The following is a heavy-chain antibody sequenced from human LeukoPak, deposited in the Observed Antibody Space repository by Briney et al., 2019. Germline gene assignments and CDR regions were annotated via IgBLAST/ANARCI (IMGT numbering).Heavy chain of an antibody. CDR3: ARGPYCSGGTCYSQYFDY. CDR1: GYTFTSYG. Sequence: ASVEVSCKASGYTFTSYGISWVRQAPGQGLEWMGWISGYNGNTHYAQKLQGRVTMTTDTSTSTAYMELRSLRSDDTAVYYCARGPYCSGGTCYSQYFDYWGQGTLVTVSS. J-gene: IGHJ4*02. V-gene: IGHV1-18*01. CDR2: ISGYNGNT. D-gene: IGHD2-15*01.